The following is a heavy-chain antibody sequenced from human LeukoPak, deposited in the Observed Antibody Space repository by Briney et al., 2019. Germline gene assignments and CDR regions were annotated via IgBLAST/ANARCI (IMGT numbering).Heavy chain of an antibody. CDR1: GFTVSSNY. CDR3: ARGPARMARAYSPYYFDY. V-gene: IGHV3-53*01. J-gene: IGHJ4*02. CDR2: IYSGDST. Sequence: GGSLRLSCAASGFTVSSNYMSWVRQAPGKGLEWVSVIYSGDSTHYADSVKGRFTISRDNSKNTLYLQMNSLRAEDTAVYYCARGPARMARAYSPYYFDYWGQGTLVTVSS. D-gene: IGHD6-6*01.